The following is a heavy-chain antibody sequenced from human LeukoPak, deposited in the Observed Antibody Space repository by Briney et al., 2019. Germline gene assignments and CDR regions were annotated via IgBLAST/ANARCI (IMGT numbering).Heavy chain of an antibody. CDR1: GGSISSYY. V-gene: IGHV4-4*07. Sequence: PSETLSLTCTVSGGSISSYYWSWIRQPAGKGLEWIGRIYTSGSTNYNPSLKSRVTMSVDTPKNQFSLKLSSVTAADTAVYYCARDASRARSLNWFDPWGQGTLVTVSS. D-gene: IGHD3-16*01. J-gene: IGHJ5*02. CDR2: IYTSGST. CDR3: ARDASRARSLNWFDP.